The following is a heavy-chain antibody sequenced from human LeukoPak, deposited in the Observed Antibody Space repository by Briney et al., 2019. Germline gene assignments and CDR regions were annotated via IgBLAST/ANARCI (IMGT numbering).Heavy chain of an antibody. Sequence: VGTLRLSCAASGLSFRDYWMNWVRQAPGKGLEWVASINKDESARYYVDSVKGRFTISRDYAKNSLYLQMNSLRVEGTAVYFCARGGYYTFDSWGQGTLVTVSS. D-gene: IGHD3-3*01. V-gene: IGHV3-7*01. CDR1: GLSFRDYW. CDR3: ARGGYYTFDS. J-gene: IGHJ4*02. CDR2: INKDESAR.